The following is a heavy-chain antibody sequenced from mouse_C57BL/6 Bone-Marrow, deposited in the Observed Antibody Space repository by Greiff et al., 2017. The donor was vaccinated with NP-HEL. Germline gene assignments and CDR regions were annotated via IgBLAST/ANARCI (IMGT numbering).Heavy chain of an antibody. Sequence: VMLVESGPGLVQPSQSLSITCPVSGFSLTSYGVHWVRQSPGKGLEWLGVIWSGGSTDYNAAFISRLSISKDNSKSQVFFKMNSLQADDTAIYYCARNCYSNYRYAMDYWGQGTSVTVSS. V-gene: IGHV2-2*01. CDR3: ARNCYSNYRYAMDY. D-gene: IGHD2-5*01. CDR1: GFSLTSYG. J-gene: IGHJ4*01. CDR2: IWSGGST.